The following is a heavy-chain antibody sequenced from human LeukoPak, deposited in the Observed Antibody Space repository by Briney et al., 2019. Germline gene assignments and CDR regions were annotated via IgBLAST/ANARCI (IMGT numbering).Heavy chain of an antibody. V-gene: IGHV1-69*13. CDR3: AGVPRYPSPYYYYYGMDV. CDR1: GGTFSSYA. CDR2: IIPIFGTA. D-gene: IGHD1-14*01. Sequence: SVKVSCKASGGTFSSYAISWVRQAPGQGLEWMGGIIPIFGTANYAQKFQGRVTITADESTSTAYMELSSLRSEDTAVYYCAGVPRYPSPYYYYYGMDVWGQGTTVTVSS. J-gene: IGHJ6*02.